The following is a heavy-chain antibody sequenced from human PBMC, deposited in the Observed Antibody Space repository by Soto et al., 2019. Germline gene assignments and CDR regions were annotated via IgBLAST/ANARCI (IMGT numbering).Heavy chain of an antibody. CDR2: IYYSGST. V-gene: IGHV4-39*07. J-gene: IGHJ4*02. D-gene: IGHD6-25*01. CDR3: ARLYGFSGFDY. Sequence: PSETLSLTCTVSGGSISSSSYYWGWIRQPPGKGLEWIGCIYYSGSTYYNPSLKSRVTISVDTSKNQFSLKLSSVTAADTAVYYCARLYGFSGFDYWGQGTLVTVSS. CDR1: GGSISSSSYY.